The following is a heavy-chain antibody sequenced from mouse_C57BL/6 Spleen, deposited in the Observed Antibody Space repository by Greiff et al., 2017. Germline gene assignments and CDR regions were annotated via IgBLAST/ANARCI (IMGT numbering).Heavy chain of an antibody. CDR3: ARDKLFFDY. CDR1: GYSITSGYY. CDR2: ISYDGSN. Sequence: EVQLVESGPGLVKPSQSLSLTCSVTGYSITSGYYWNWIRQFPGNKLEWMGYISYDGSNNYNPSLKNRISITRDTSKNQFFLKLNSVTTEDTATYYCARDKLFFDYWGQGTTLTVSS. J-gene: IGHJ2*01. V-gene: IGHV3-6*01.